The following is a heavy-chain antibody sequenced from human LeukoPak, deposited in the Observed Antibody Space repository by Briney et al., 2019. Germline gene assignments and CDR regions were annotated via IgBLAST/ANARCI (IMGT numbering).Heavy chain of an antibody. V-gene: IGHV3-7*01. J-gene: IGHJ6*03. CDR1: GFAFSSYW. CDR2: IKQDGSEK. D-gene: IGHD3-10*01. CDR3: ARIRFGESYAPKSYYYYYMDV. Sequence: GGSLRLSCAASGFAFSSYWMSWVRQAPGKGLEWVANIKQDGSEKYYVDSVKGRFTISRDNAKNSLYLQMNSLRAEDTAVYYCARIRFGESYAPKSYYYYYMDVWGKGTTVTISS.